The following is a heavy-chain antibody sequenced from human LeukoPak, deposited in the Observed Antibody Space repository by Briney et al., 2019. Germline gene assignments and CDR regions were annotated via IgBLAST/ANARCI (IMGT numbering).Heavy chain of an antibody. CDR1: GYSISSDYF. D-gene: IGHD2/OR15-2a*01. CDR3: ARVRIAGGYYYYYMDV. J-gene: IGHJ6*03. V-gene: IGHV4-38-2*02. Sequence: SETLSLTCTVSGYSISSDYFWGWIRQSPGKGLEWIGSIYHSWSTYFNPSLKSRVTISVDTSKNQFSLKLSSVTAADTAVYYCARVRIAGGYYYYYMDVWGKGTTVTVSS. CDR2: IYHSWST.